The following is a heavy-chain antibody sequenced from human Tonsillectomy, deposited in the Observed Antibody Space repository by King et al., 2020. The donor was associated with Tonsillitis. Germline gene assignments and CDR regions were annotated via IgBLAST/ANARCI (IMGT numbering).Heavy chain of an antibody. J-gene: IGHJ4*02. CDR3: AKAAGAYTYGHFDY. V-gene: IGHV3-23*04. Sequence: VQLVESGGGLVQPGGSLRLPCAASGFIFSSYAMSWVRQAPGKGLEWVSGISGSGGSTYYADSMKGRFTISRDNSKKTIYLQMNSLRAEDTAVYYCAKAAGAYTYGHFDYWGQGTLVTVSS. CDR1: GFIFSSYA. D-gene: IGHD5-18*01. CDR2: ISGSGGST.